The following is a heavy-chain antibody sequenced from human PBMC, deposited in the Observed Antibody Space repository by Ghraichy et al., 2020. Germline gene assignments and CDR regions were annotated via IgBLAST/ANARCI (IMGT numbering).Heavy chain of an antibody. CDR2: IIPIFGTA. J-gene: IGHJ6*03. CDR3: ARDRLLDKYYDILTGYMFYYYMDV. Sequence: SVKVSCKASGGTFSSYAISWVRQAPGQGLEWMGGIIPIFGTANYAQKFQGRVTITADKSTSTAYMELSSLRSEDTAVYYCARDRLLDKYYDILTGYMFYYYMDVWGKGTTVTVSS. D-gene: IGHD3-9*01. V-gene: IGHV1-69*06. CDR1: GGTFSSYA.